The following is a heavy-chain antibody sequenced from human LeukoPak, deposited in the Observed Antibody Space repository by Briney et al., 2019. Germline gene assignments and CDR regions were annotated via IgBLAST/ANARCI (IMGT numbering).Heavy chain of an antibody. CDR2: IRSKAYGGTT. V-gene: IGHV3-49*04. CDR1: GLTIGDYA. J-gene: IGHJ4*02. CDR3: TRGEEMATITTTLDFDY. Sequence: PGGSLRLSCTASGLTIGDYAMSWVRQAPGKGLEWVGFIRSKAYGGTTEYAASVKGRFTISRDDSKSIAYLQMNSLKTEDTAVYYCTRGEEMATITTTLDFDYWGQGTLVTVSS. D-gene: IGHD5-24*01.